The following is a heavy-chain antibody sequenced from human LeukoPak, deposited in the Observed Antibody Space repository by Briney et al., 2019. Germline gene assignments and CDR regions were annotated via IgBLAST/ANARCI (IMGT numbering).Heavy chain of an antibody. V-gene: IGHV3-21*01. CDR2: ISYSGPHM. D-gene: IGHD4-17*01. Sequence: GGSLRLSCAASGFAFSRYSMNWVRQAPGKGLEWVSSISYSGPHMFYADSVRGRFTISRDNAENSLFLQMNSLRAEDTAVYFCASNDYRDEGVDSWGQGTLVTVSS. J-gene: IGHJ4*02. CDR1: GFAFSRYS. CDR3: ASNDYRDEGVDS.